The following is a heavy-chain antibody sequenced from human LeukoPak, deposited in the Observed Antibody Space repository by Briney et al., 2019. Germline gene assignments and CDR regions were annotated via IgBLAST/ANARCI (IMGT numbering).Heavy chain of an antibody. V-gene: IGHV3-30*18. D-gene: IGHD6-13*01. CDR3: AKDLRAAADYYFDY. J-gene: IGHJ4*02. Sequence: GGSLRLSCEVSGFIFSSYAMHWVRQAPGRGLEWVAVISTDGRDKHYADSVKGRFTISRDNSENTLYLQMNSLRPEDTAFYYCAKDLRAAADYYFDYWGLGTLVTVSS. CDR1: GFIFSSYA. CDR2: ISTDGRDK.